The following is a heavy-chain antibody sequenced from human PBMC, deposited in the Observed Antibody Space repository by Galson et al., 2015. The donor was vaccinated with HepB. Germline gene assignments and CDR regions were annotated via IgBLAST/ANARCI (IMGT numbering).Heavy chain of an antibody. V-gene: IGHV3-49*03. CDR2: IRNKAYGGTT. Sequence: SLRLSCAASGFTFGDYAMSWFRQAPGKGLEWVGFIRNKAYGGTTEYAASVKGRFTISRDDSKSIAYPQMNSLKTEDTAVYYCSREEGGAIDYWGQGTLVTVSS. CDR1: GFTFGDYA. J-gene: IGHJ4*02. CDR3: SREEGGAIDY.